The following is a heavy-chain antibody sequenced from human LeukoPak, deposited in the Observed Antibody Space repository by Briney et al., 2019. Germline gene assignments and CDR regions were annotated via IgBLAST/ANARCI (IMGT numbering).Heavy chain of an antibody. D-gene: IGHD2-21*01. Sequence: PGGSLRLSCAASGFTFDDYAMHWVRQAPGKGLEWVSGISWNSGSIGYADSVKGRFTISRDNAKNSLYLQMNSLRAEDTAVYYCARGNFSVVPAASGAYCGGDCCWDYWGQGTLVTVSS. CDR3: ARGNFSVVPAASGAYCGGDCCWDY. CDR1: GFTFDDYA. CDR2: ISWNSGSI. J-gene: IGHJ4*02. V-gene: IGHV3-9*01.